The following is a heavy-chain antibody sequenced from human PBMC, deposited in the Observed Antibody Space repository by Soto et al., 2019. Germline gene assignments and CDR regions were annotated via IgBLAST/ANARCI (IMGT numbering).Heavy chain of an antibody. CDR1: GGSFSGYY. J-gene: IGHJ1*01. CDR2: INHSGST. V-gene: IGHV4-34*01. D-gene: IGHD6-6*01. CDR3: ASGSYSSSSAREYFQH. Sequence: KASETLSLTCAVYGGSFSGYYWSWIRQPPGKGLEWIGEINHSGSTNYNPSLKSRVTISVDTSKNQFSLKLSSVTAADTAVYYCASGSYSSSSAREYFQHWGQGTLVTVSS.